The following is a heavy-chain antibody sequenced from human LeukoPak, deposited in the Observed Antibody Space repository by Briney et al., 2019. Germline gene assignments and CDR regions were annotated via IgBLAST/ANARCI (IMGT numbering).Heavy chain of an antibody. D-gene: IGHD5-18*01. CDR3: PRGGANTGQQYFQD. J-gene: IGHJ1*01. CDR2: IGSDGGST. Sequence: RGGPLRLSCAPSGLTYSRYDMHWLRHAPGKGLEYVAAIGSDGGSTYYANSVKGRLTISRDNSKHTLYLQMGSLTDEDMAVYFCPRGGANTGQQYFQDWGQGTLVTVSS. CDR1: GLTYSRYD. V-gene: IGHV3-64*01.